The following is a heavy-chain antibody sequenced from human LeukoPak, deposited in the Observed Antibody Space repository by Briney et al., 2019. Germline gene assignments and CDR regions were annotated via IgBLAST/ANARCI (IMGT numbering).Heavy chain of an antibody. Sequence: SEPLSLTCTVSGGSLSSYYWSWIRQPPRQGLEWIGYIYYSGSTNYNPSLKSRVTISVDTSKNQFSLKLSSVTAADTAVYYCARVHYDFWSGYFAWFDPWGQGTLVTVSS. CDR3: ARVHYDFWSGYFAWFDP. V-gene: IGHV4-59*01. J-gene: IGHJ5*02. D-gene: IGHD3-3*01. CDR1: GGSLSSYY. CDR2: IYYSGST.